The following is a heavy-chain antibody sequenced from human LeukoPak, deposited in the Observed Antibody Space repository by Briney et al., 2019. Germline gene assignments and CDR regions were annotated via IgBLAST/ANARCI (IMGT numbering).Heavy chain of an antibody. Sequence: GRSLRLSCAASGFTFSSYAMHWVRQAPGKGLEWVSSISSSGSFIYYADSVKGRLTTSRDNAKNSLYLQMNSLRADDTAVYYCARVVTAAWDWFDPWGQGTLVTVSS. CDR1: GFTFSSYA. CDR3: ARVVTAAWDWFDP. D-gene: IGHD2-2*01. V-gene: IGHV3-21*01. J-gene: IGHJ5*02. CDR2: ISSSGSFI.